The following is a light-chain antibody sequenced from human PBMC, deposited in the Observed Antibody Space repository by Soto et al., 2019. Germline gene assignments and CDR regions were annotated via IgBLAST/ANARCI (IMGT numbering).Light chain of an antibody. CDR2: GAS. V-gene: IGKV3-15*01. J-gene: IGKJ1*01. Sequence: EVVMTQSPATLSVSPGEGATLSCRASQSVSNHLAWYQQRPGQAPRILIYGASTRATGIPARFSGSGSGTEFTLTISSLQSEDFALYYCQHYFSWTRTFGQGTKVEIK. CDR3: QHYFSWTRT. CDR1: QSVSNH.